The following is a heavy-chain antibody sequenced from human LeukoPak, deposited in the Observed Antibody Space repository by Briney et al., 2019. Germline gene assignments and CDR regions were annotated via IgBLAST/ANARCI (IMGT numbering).Heavy chain of an antibody. Sequence: PGGSLRLSCAASGFNFSSYWMSWVRQAPGKGLEWVANIKQDGSEKYYVDSVKGRFTISRDNSKNSLYLQMNSLRPEDTAVYYCARDPESGWFDPWGQGTLVTVSS. CDR3: ARDPESGWFDP. D-gene: IGHD1-14*01. CDR1: GFNFSSYW. V-gene: IGHV3-7*01. CDR2: IKQDGSEK. J-gene: IGHJ5*02.